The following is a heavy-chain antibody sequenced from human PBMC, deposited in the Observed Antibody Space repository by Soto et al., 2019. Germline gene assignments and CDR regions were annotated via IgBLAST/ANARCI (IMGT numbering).Heavy chain of an antibody. CDR2: ISGSGGST. CDR3: AKDLYNWNYPGMDY. D-gene: IGHD1-7*01. V-gene: IGHV3-23*01. J-gene: IGHJ4*02. CDR1: GFTFSSDA. Sequence: AGSLRLSCAAAGFTFSSDAMSWVRQAPGKGLEWVSAISGSGGSTYYADSVKGRFTISRDNSKNTLYLQMNSLRAEDTAVYYCAKDLYNWNYPGMDYWGQGTLVTVSS.